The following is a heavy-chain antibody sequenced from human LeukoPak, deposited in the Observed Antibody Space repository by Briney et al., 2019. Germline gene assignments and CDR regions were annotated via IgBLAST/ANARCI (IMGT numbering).Heavy chain of an antibody. Sequence: ASVKVSCKASGYTFTGYYMHWVRQAPGQGLEWMGWINPNSGGTNYAQKFRGRVTMTRDTSISTAYMELSRLRSDDTAVYYCARAMAARLHYFDYWGQGTLVTVSS. V-gene: IGHV1-2*02. J-gene: IGHJ4*02. CDR1: GYTFTGYY. D-gene: IGHD6-6*01. CDR3: ARAMAARLHYFDY. CDR2: INPNSGGT.